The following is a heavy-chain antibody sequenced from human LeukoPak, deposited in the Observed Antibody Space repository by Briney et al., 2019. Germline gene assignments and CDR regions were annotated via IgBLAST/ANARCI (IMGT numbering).Heavy chain of an antibody. J-gene: IGHJ4*02. CDR1: GGSITGSTYY. CDR2: IYYSGST. Sequence: SETLSLTCTVSGGSITGSTYYWGWIRQPPGKGLEWIGSIYYSGSTYYNPSLKSRVTISVDTSKNQFSLKLSSVTAADTAVYYCARLVGATAAYFDYWGQGTLVTVSS. V-gene: IGHV4-39*01. CDR3: ARLVGATAAYFDY. D-gene: IGHD1-26*01.